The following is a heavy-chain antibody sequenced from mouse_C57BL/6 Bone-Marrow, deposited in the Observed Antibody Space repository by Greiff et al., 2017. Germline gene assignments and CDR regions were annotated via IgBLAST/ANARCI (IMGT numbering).Heavy chain of an antibody. D-gene: IGHD2-3*01. CDR1: GYAFSSYW. CDR2: IYPGDGDT. CDR3: ARLYDGYYVWYFDV. V-gene: IGHV1-80*01. J-gene: IGHJ1*03. Sequence: VESGASVKISCKASGYAFSSYWMNWVKQRPGKGLEWIGQIYPGDGDTNYNGKFKGKATLTADKSSSTAYMQLSSLTSEDSAVYFCARLYDGYYVWYFDVWGTGTTVTVSS.